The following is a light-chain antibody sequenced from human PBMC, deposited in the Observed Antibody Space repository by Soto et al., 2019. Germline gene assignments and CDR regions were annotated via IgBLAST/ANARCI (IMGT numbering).Light chain of an antibody. CDR1: TSDIGSNS. CDR3: ATWSDSLKGWV. Sequence: QSALTQPPSVSRAPGQRVTMSCSGSTSDIGSNSVNWYQQLPGTAPRLLIYSNNHRPSGVPDRFSGSKSGTSASLAISGLRSEDEADYYCATWSDSLKGWVFGGGTKVTVL. CDR2: SNN. J-gene: IGLJ3*02. V-gene: IGLV1-44*01.